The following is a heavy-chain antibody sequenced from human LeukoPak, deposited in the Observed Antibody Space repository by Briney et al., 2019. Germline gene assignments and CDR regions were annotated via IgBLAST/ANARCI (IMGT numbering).Heavy chain of an antibody. D-gene: IGHD7-27*01. CDR3: ARAPANWEDALDI. CDR1: GGSISNYY. J-gene: IGHJ3*02. V-gene: IGHV4-59*01. CDR2: IYYSGST. Sequence: SETLSLTCSVSGGSISNYYWSWIRQPPGKGLEWIGYIYYSGSTKYNPSLKSRVTISVDTSKNQFSLILSSVTAAGTAVYYCARAPANWEDALDIWGQGTMVTVSS.